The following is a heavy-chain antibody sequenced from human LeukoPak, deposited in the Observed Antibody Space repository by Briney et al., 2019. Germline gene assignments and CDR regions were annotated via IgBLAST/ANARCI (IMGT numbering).Heavy chain of an antibody. Sequence: GASLRLSCAASGFTFSNYAMSWVRQAPGKGLEWVSAIVGSGGSTYYADSVKGRSTISRDNPKNTLYLQMNSLRAEDTAVYYCAKWGDNDILTGYYDSDYWGQGTLVTVSS. CDR3: AKWGDNDILTGYYDSDY. V-gene: IGHV3-23*01. D-gene: IGHD3-9*01. CDR1: GFTFSNYA. CDR2: IVGSGGST. J-gene: IGHJ4*02.